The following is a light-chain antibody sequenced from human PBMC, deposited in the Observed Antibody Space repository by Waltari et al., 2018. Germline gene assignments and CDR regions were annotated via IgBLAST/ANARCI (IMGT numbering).Light chain of an antibody. Sequence: DIVMTQSPDSLAVSLGERATINCKSSLSVLYSSNNKNYLAWYQQKPGQPPKLLIYWASTRESGCPDRFSGSGSGTDFALTISSLQAEDVAVYYCQQYYITPPTFGQGTRLEIK. V-gene: IGKV4-1*01. CDR2: WAS. J-gene: IGKJ5*01. CDR1: LSVLYSSNNKNY. CDR3: QQYYITPPT.